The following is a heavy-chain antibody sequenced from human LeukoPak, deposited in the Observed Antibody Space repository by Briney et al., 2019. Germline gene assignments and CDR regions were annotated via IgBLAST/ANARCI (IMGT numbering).Heavy chain of an antibody. CDR1: GFTFSSYE. CDR2: ISSSGSTI. J-gene: IGHJ6*04. Sequence: QPGGSLRLSCAASGFTFSSYEMNWVRQAPGEGLEWVSYISSSGSTIYYADSVKGRFTISRDNAKNSLYLQMNILRAEDTAVYYCARSGEFFPYYGMDVWGKGTTVTVSS. V-gene: IGHV3-48*03. D-gene: IGHD3-10*01. CDR3: ARSGEFFPYYGMDV.